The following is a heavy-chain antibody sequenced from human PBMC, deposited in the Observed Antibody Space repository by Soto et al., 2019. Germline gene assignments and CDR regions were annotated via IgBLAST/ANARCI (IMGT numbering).Heavy chain of an antibody. D-gene: IGHD3-10*01. V-gene: IGHV3-7*04. J-gene: IGHJ4*02. CDR2: MNEYGSER. Sequence: PWGSIRVSCAAAGRMVGGYGGSWLRQAPGKGLEWVASMNEYGSERYYVDSVKGRFTISRDNAKNSLYLQMNSLRAEDTAVYYCARATGADKEDYWGQGTLVTVSS. CDR3: ARATGADKEDY. CDR1: GRMVGGYG.